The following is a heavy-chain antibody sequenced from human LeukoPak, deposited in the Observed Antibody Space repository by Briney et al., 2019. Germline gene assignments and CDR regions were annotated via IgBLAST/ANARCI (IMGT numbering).Heavy chain of an antibody. CDR2: IYSGGST. D-gene: IGHD3-16*01. J-gene: IGHJ3*02. V-gene: IGHV3-53*01. CDR1: GFTVSSNY. CDR3: ARDPYVWGEEI. Sequence: PGGSLRLSCAASGFTVSSNYMSWVRQAPGKGLEWVSVIYSGGSTYYADSVKGRFTISRDNSKNTLYLQMNSLRAEDTAAYYCARDPYVWGEEIWGQGTMVTVSP.